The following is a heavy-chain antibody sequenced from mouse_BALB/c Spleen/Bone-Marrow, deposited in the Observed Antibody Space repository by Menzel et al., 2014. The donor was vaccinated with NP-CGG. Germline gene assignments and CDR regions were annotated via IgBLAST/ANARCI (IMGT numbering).Heavy chain of an antibody. V-gene: IGHV14-3*02. CDR2: IDPAYGDT. D-gene: IGHD2-14*01. Sequence: EVMLVESGAELVKPGASVKLSCTASGFKIKDTYVHWVRQRPEQGLEWIGRIDPAYGDTRYDPKFQGKATITADTSSSTAYLQLSSLTSEDTAVYCCARYRLGTYFDYWGQGTTLTVSS. J-gene: IGHJ2*01. CDR1: GFKIKDTY. CDR3: ARYRLGTYFDY.